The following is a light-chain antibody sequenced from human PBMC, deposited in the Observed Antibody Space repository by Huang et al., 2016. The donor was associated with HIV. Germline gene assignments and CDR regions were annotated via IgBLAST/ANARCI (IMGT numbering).Light chain of an antibody. J-gene: IGKJ5*01. CDR3: MQSLQTPGT. Sequence: DIVMIQSPLSLSVTPGEAASISCMSSQSLLHGNGYNYLEWYLQKPGQSPQLLIYSGSDRAPGVPARFSASGSGTDFSLTISSVEAEDIGIYYCMQSLQTPGTFGQGTRLDIK. CDR1: QSLLHGNGYNY. V-gene: IGKV2-28*01. CDR2: SGS.